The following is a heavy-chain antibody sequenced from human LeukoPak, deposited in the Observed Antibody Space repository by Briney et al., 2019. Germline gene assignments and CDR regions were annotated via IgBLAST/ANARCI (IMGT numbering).Heavy chain of an antibody. CDR1: GFTVSSNY. D-gene: IGHD1-26*01. Sequence: GGSLRLSCAASGFTVSSNYMSWVRQAPGKRLEWVSVIYSGASTYYGDSVKGRFTISRDYSKNTLYLQIDSLRAEDTAVYYCASLVGAIPFNYWGQGTLVTVSS. CDR3: ASLVGAIPFNY. J-gene: IGHJ4*02. V-gene: IGHV3-53*01. CDR2: IYSGAST.